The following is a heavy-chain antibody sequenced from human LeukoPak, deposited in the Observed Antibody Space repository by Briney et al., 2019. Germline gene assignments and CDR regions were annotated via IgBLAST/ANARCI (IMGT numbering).Heavy chain of an antibody. J-gene: IGHJ4*02. CDR2: IYYSGST. CDR3: AVYSSSWSTFDY. CDR1: GGSVSSGSYY. Sequence: SETLSLTCTVSGGSVSSGSYYWSWIRQPPGKGLEWIGYIYYSGSTNYNPSLKSRVTISVDTSKNQFSLKPSSVTAADTAVYYCAVYSSSWSTFDYWGQGTLVTVSS. V-gene: IGHV4-61*01. D-gene: IGHD6-13*01.